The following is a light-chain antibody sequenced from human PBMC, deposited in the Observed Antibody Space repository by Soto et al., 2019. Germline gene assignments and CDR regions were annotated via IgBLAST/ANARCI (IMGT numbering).Light chain of an antibody. Sequence: EIVLTQSPATLSLSPGDRATLSCRASQSVSRYLAWYQQKPGQAPRLLIYDASNRATGIPARFSGSGSGTDFTLTISSLEPEDFAVYYCQQRSNWLPITFGQGTRLEIK. CDR1: QSVSRY. V-gene: IGKV3-11*01. CDR2: DAS. J-gene: IGKJ5*01. CDR3: QQRSNWLPIT.